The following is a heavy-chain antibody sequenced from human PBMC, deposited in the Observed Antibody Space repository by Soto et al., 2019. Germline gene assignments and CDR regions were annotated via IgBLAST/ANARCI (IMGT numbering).Heavy chain of an antibody. J-gene: IGHJ6*03. CDR3: ARTMVRGVMTLQHYYYMDV. CDR2: ISRSGSTI. CDR1: GFTFSDYY. D-gene: IGHD3-10*01. Sequence: QVQLVESGGGLVKPGGSLRLSCAASGFTFSDYYMSWIRQAPGKGLEWVSYISRSGSTIYYADYVKGRFTISRDNAKNSLYLQMNSLRAEDTAVYYCARTMVRGVMTLQHYYYMDVWGKGTTVTVS. V-gene: IGHV3-11*01.